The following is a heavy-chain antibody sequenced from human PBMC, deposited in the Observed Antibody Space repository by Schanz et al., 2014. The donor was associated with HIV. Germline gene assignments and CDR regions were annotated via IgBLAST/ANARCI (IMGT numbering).Heavy chain of an antibody. CDR2: VRHDGGAT. J-gene: IGHJ5*02. V-gene: IGHV3-23*01. Sequence: EVQLLESEGGLVQPGGSLRLSCAVSGFTITSYGMSWVRQAPGKGLEWISAVRHDGGATYYADSVKGRFTISRDNSRNILYLQMSNLRAEDTALYYCVTEQYSTISAWGQGALVTVSS. CDR3: VTEQYSTISA. CDR1: GFTITSYG. D-gene: IGHD2-15*01.